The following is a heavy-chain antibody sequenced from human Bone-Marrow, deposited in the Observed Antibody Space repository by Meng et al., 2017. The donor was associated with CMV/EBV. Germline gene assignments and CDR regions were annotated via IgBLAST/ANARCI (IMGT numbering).Heavy chain of an antibody. J-gene: IGHJ6*01. CDR1: GYSFANYG. Sequence: ASVKVSCKASGYSFANYGINWVRQAPGQGLEWMGWISPYNGNTNYAQKLQGRVSMTTDTSTSTAYMELRSLRSEDTAVYYCAREVMATMGVYYYGMVVWGQGNTVNGAS. CDR2: ISPYNGNT. V-gene: IGHV1-18*01. D-gene: IGHD5-24*01. CDR3: AREVMATMGVYYYGMVV.